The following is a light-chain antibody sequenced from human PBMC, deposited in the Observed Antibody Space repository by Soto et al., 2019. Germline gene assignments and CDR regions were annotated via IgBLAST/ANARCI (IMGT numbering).Light chain of an antibody. CDR1: SSNIGSNT. V-gene: IGLV1-44*01. Sequence: QSVLTQPPSASGTPGQRVTISCSGSSSNIGSNTVNWYQQLPGTAPKLLIYSNNQRPSGVPDRFSGSKSGTSASLAISGLQSEDDADYYCAAWDDSLNGPHVVFGGGTKVTVL. CDR2: SNN. J-gene: IGLJ2*01. CDR3: AAWDDSLNGPHVV.